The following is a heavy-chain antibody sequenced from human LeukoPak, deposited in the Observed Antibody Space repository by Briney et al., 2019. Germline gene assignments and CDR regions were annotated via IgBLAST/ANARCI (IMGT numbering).Heavy chain of an antibody. J-gene: IGHJ4*02. CDR1: GGSISSRSYY. V-gene: IGHV4-39*07. CDR2: IYYSGST. Sequence: SETLSLTCTVSGGSISSRSYYWGWIRQPPGKGLEWIGSIYYSGSTYYNPSLKSRVTISVDTSKNQFSLKLSSVTAADTAVYYCARDREYQLPGPIPSESNFDYWGQGTLVTVSS. CDR3: ARDREYQLPGPIPSESNFDY. D-gene: IGHD2-2*01.